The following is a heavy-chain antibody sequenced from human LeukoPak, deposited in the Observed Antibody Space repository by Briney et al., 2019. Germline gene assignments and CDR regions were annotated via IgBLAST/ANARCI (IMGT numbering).Heavy chain of an antibody. CDR3: ARERRRIVVVPAANRVFDP. J-gene: IGHJ5*02. Sequence: ASVKVSCKASGYTFTGYYMHWVRQAPGQGLEWMGWINPNSGGTNYAQKFQGRVTMTRDTSISTAYMELSRMRSDDTAVYYCARERRRIVVVPAANRVFDPWGQGTLVTVSS. D-gene: IGHD2-2*01. CDR2: INPNSGGT. CDR1: GYTFTGYY. V-gene: IGHV1-2*02.